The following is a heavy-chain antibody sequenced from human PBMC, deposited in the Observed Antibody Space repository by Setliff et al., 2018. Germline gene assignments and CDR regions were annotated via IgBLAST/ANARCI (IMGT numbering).Heavy chain of an antibody. CDR3: ARVVPAAMYFDY. Sequence: TLSLTCTVSGGSISSGSYYWSWIRQPPGKGLEWIGEINHSGSTNYNPSLKSRVTISVDTSKNQFSLKLSSVTAADTAVYYCARVVPAAMYFDYWGQGTLVTVSS. CDR2: INHSGST. J-gene: IGHJ4*02. V-gene: IGHV4-39*07. D-gene: IGHD2-2*01. CDR1: GGSISSGSYY.